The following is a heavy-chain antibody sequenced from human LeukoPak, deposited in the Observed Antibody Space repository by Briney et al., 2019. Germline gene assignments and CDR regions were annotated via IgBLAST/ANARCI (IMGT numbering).Heavy chain of an antibody. Sequence: GRSLRLSCAATGLTFSHFGMHWVRQAPGKGLEWVAVIWYNGRNQYYRDSVKGRFTISRDNFKNTLHLQMNSLRVEDTAMYYCVREGTSGNGDGYNSYDYWGQGTLVTVSS. D-gene: IGHD5-24*01. V-gene: IGHV3-33*01. J-gene: IGHJ4*02. CDR3: VREGTSGNGDGYNSYDY. CDR2: IWYNGRNQ. CDR1: GLTFSHFG.